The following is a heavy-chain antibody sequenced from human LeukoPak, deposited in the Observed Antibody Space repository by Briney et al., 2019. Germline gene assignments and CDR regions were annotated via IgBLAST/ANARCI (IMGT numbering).Heavy chain of an antibody. CDR1: GFTVSSKY. CDR3: ARRYFDY. Sequence: GGSLRLSCAASGFTVSSKYMSWVRQAPGKGLEWVANIKQDGSEKYYVDSVKGRFTISRDNAKNSLYLQMNSLRAEDTAVYYCARRYFDYWGQGTLVTVSS. J-gene: IGHJ4*02. CDR2: IKQDGSEK. V-gene: IGHV3-7*03.